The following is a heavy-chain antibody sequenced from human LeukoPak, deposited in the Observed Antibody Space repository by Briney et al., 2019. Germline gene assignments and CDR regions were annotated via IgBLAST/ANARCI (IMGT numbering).Heavy chain of an antibody. Sequence: ASVKVSCKASGGTFSSYAISWVRQAPGQGLEWMGGIIPIFGTANYAQKFQGRVTITTDESTSTAYMELSSLRSEDTAVYYCASVGYCSSTSCYTYNWFDPWGQGTLVTVSS. J-gene: IGHJ5*02. CDR1: GGTFSSYA. D-gene: IGHD2-2*02. CDR3: ASVGYCSSTSCYTYNWFDP. V-gene: IGHV1-69*05. CDR2: IIPIFGTA.